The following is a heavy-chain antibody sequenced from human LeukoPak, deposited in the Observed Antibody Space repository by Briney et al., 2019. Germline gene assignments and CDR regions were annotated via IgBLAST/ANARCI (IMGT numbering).Heavy chain of an antibody. CDR2: VHHSFSS. J-gene: IGHJ4*02. V-gene: IGHV4-59*01. D-gene: IGHD4-11*01. CDR3: ACYSVLGRTFDC. CDR1: GASMNDYY. Sequence: PSESLSLTCAVSGASMNDYYWSWIRQTPGKGLEWIGHVHHSFSSNFSPSLKSRVTMSMDTSKSQFSLRVTSVTAADTAVYYCACYSVLGRTFDCWGQETQVTVSS.